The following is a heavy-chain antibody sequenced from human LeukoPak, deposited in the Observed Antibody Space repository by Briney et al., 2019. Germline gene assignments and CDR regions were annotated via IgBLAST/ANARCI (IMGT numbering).Heavy chain of an antibody. D-gene: IGHD6-19*01. Sequence: QPGGSLRLSCTASGFPFSSYWMHGVRQAPGKGLVWVSRINSDGSSTIYADSVKGRFPISRDNPKNTPQLQMNSRRAEDTAAYYCARVYPESGWYSGHFDYWGQGTLVTVSS. V-gene: IGHV3-74*01. CDR1: GFPFSSYW. CDR3: ARVYPESGWYSGHFDY. J-gene: IGHJ4*02. CDR2: INSDGSST.